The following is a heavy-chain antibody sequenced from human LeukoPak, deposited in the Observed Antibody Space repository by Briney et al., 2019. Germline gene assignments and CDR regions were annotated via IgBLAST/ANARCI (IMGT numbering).Heavy chain of an antibody. CDR1: GFTFSSHA. J-gene: IGHJ6*03. CDR2: ISYHGIDK. Sequence: GGSLRLSCAASGFTFSSHAIHWVRQAPGKGLEWVAAISYHGIDKLYADSVKGRFTISRDNVRNTLYLQMDSLRAEDTAVYFCARDRGFCSGTSCAYIYYYMDVWGNGTTASVSS. CDR3: ARDRGFCSGTSCAYIYYYMDV. V-gene: IGHV3-30*01. D-gene: IGHD2-2*01.